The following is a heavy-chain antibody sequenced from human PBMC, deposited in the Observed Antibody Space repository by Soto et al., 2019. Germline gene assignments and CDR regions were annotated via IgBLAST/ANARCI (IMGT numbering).Heavy chain of an antibody. Sequence: PSETLSLTCAVYGGSFSGYYWTWIRQPPGTGLEWIGEINHSGSTNYNPSLKSRVTISVDTSKNQFSLKLTSVTAANTAVYYCARDKITGLFDYWGQGTLVTVSS. CDR2: INHSGST. CDR3: ARDKITGLFDY. D-gene: IGHD2-8*02. CDR1: GGSFSGYY. V-gene: IGHV4-34*01. J-gene: IGHJ4*02.